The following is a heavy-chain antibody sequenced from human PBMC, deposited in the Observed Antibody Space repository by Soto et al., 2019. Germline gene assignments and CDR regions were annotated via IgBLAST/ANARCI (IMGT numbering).Heavy chain of an antibody. Sequence: ASVEVSCKESGYTFTSYGIHWVREAPGQRLEWMGGINAANGDTKYSPKFQGRVTITRDTSASTAYMELSSLRSEDTAVYYCVRRHVSATGIDWFDPWGQGTLVTVSS. CDR2: INAANGDT. CDR3: VRRHVSATGIDWFDP. D-gene: IGHD6-13*01. CDR1: GYTFTSYG. V-gene: IGHV1-3*01. J-gene: IGHJ5*02.